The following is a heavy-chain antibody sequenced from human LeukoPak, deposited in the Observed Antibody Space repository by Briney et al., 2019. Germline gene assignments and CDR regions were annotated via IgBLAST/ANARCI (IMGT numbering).Heavy chain of an antibody. CDR1: GFTFDDYA. CDR2: ISGDGGST. Sequence: GGSLRLSCAASGFTFDDYAMHWVRQAPGKGLEWVSLISGDGGSTYYADSVKGRFTTSRDNSKNSLYLQMNSLRTEDTALYYCAKDMRDCSGGSCYSAFDYWGQGTLVTVSS. V-gene: IGHV3-43*02. CDR3: AKDMRDCSGGSCYSAFDY. J-gene: IGHJ4*02. D-gene: IGHD2-15*01.